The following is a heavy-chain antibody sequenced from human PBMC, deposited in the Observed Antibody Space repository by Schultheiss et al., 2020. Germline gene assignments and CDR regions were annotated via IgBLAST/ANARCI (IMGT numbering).Heavy chain of an antibody. CDR2: INYSGST. CDR1: GGSFSGYY. J-gene: IGHJ5*02. V-gene: IGHV4-34*01. CDR3: ARGGRGDYLHWFDP. Sequence: SETLSLTCAVYGGSFSGYYWSWIRQPPGKGLEWIGEINYSGSTNYNPSLKSRVTISVDTSKNQLSLKVSSVTAADTAVYYCARGGRGDYLHWFDPWGQGTLVTVSS. D-gene: IGHD4-17*01.